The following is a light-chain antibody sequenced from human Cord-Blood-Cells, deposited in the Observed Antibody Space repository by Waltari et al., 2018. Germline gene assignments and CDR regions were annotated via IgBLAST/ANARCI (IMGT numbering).Light chain of an antibody. J-gene: IGKJ1*01. Sequence: AIRMTQSPSSLSASTGDRVTITCRASQGISSYLAWYQQKPGKAPKLLIYAASTLQSGVPSRFSGSGSGTDFTLTISCLQPDDFATYYCQQYNSYSTFGQGTKVEIK. CDR3: QQYNSYST. V-gene: IGKV1-8*01. CDR2: AAS. CDR1: QGISSY.